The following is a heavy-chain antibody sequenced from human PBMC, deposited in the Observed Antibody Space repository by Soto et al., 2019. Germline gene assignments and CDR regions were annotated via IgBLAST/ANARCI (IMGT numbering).Heavy chain of an antibody. CDR2: IYSGGST. CDR3: ARDLLYSSSSRGVTYY. J-gene: IGHJ4*02. Sequence: EVQLVESGGGLVQPGGSLRLSCAASGFTVSSNYMSWVRQAPGKGLEWVSVIYSGGSTYYADSVKGRFTISRDNSKNTLYLQMNSLRAEDTAVYYCARDLLYSSSSRGVTYYWGQGTLVTVSS. D-gene: IGHD6-6*01. V-gene: IGHV3-66*01. CDR1: GFTVSSNY.